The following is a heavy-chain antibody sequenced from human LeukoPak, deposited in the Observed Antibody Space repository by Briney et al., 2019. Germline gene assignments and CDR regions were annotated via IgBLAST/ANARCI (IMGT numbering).Heavy chain of an antibody. Sequence: SQTLSLTCTVSGASLNNGSSYWSWIRQPAGKTLEWIGRIYSTTGSTSYNPSLKSRVTISVDTSKNQFSLKLSSVTAADTAVYYCARGSSWYSEFDYWGQGTLVTVSS. V-gene: IGHV4-61*02. CDR3: ARGSSWYSEFDY. J-gene: IGHJ4*02. CDR1: GASLNNGSSY. D-gene: IGHD6-13*01. CDR2: IYSTTGST.